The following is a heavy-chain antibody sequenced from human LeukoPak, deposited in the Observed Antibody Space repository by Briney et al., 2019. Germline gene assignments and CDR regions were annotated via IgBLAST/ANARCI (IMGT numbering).Heavy chain of an antibody. CDR2: INTNTGNP. V-gene: IGHV7-4-1*02. D-gene: IGHD3-22*01. Sequence: ASVKVSCKASGYTFTSYAMNWVRQAPGQGLEWMGWINTNTGNPTYAPGFTGRFVFSLDTSVSTAYLQISSLKAEDTAVYYCARDEKRGYYDSSGYYPYYYYGMDVWGQGTTVTVSS. J-gene: IGHJ6*02. CDR3: ARDEKRGYYDSSGYYPYYYYGMDV. CDR1: GYTFTSYA.